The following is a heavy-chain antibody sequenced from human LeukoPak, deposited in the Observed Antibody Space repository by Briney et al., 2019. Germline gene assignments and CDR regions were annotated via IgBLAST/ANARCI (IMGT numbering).Heavy chain of an antibody. D-gene: IGHD3-10*01. CDR2: VKSKTYPGTT. CDR3: IRSLGGAMAV. J-gene: IGHJ6*02. CDR1: GFTFSSYW. V-gene: IGHV3-15*01. Sequence: GGSLRLSCAASGFTFSSYWMHWVRQAPGKGLEWVGRVKSKTYPGTTDYAAPVKGRFTISRDDSKNMLHLQMNSLKTEDTGIYYCIRSLGGAMAVWGQGTTVTVSS.